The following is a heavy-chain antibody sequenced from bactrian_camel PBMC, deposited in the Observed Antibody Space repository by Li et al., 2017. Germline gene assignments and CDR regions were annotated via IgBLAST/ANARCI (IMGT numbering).Heavy chain of an antibody. J-gene: IGHJ4*01. CDR2: STYGGVAR. CDR1: GFTFNAAD. V-gene: IGHV3S40*01. D-gene: IGHD3*01. Sequence: VQLVESGGGSVQSGGSLRLSCAASGFTFNAADMSWVRQAPGKGLEWVLGSTYGGVARITSDSVKGRFTISRDNTRNTLYLQMDTLKSEDTALYYCATGYFVPNYWGQGTQVTVS. CDR3: ATGYFVPNY.